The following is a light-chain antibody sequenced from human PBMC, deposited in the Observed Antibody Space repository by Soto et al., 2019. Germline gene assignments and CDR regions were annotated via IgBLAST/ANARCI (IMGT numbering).Light chain of an antibody. CDR2: AAS. V-gene: IGKV1-8*01. Sequence: AIRMTQSPSSFSASTGDRVTITCRASQGISSYLAWYQQKPGNAPKLLIYAASTLQSGVPSRFSGSGSGTDFTLTISCXQSEDFATYYCQQYYSYPLTFGGGTKVDIK. J-gene: IGKJ4*01. CDR3: QQYYSYPLT. CDR1: QGISSY.